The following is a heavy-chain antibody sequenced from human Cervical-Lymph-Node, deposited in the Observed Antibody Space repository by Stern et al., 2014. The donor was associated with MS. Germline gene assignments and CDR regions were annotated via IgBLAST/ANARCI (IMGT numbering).Heavy chain of an antibody. Sequence: QLQLQESGPGLVKSSETLSLTCTVSGGSISTYYWSWIRQPPGKGLEWIGYIYYSGSTNYNPSFKSRVTISVDSSKNQVSLKLNSVTAADTAMYYCASHHSTGWYAFDIWGQGTMVTVSS. CDR1: GGSISTYY. J-gene: IGHJ3*02. CDR2: IYYSGST. CDR3: ASHHSTGWYAFDI. V-gene: IGHV4-59*08. D-gene: IGHD6-19*01.